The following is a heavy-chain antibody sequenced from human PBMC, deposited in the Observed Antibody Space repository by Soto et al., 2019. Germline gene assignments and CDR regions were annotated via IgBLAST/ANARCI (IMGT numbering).Heavy chain of an antibody. V-gene: IGHV1-3*01. CDR2: INAGNGNI. J-gene: IGHJ4*02. CDR3: ARGDSSGWYLFDY. CDR1: GYTFTSSA. Sequence: ASVKVSCKASGYTFTSSAIHWVRQAPGQGLERMGWINAGNGNIKHSQKFQGRVTITADESTSTAYMELSSLRSEDTAVHYCARGDSSGWYLFDYWGQGTLVTVSS. D-gene: IGHD6-19*01.